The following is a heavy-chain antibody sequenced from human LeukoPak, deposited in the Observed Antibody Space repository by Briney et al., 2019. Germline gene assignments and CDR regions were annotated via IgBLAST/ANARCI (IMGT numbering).Heavy chain of an antibody. V-gene: IGHV3-30*04. CDR3: ARGGAVAGTLDY. CDR2: ISYDGSNK. D-gene: IGHD6-19*01. CDR1: GFTFSSYA. Sequence: GGSLRLSCAASGFTFSSYAMHWVRQAPGKGLEWVAVISYDGSNKYYADSVKGRFTISRDNSKNTLYLQMNSLRAEDTAVYYCARGGAVAGTLDYWGQGTLVTVSS. J-gene: IGHJ4*02.